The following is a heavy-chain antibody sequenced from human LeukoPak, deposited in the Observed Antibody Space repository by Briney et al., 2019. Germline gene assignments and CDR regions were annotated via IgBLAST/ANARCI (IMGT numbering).Heavy chain of an antibody. Sequence: ASVKVSCKASGYTFTSYGISWVRQAPGQGLEWMGWISAYNGNTNYAQKLQGRVTMTTDTSTSTAYMELRSLRSDDTAVYYCARVGSDFWSGYNNYYYYYGMHVWGQGTTVTVSS. V-gene: IGHV1-18*01. CDR3: ARVGSDFWSGYNNYYYYYGMHV. D-gene: IGHD3-3*01. J-gene: IGHJ6*02. CDR1: GYTFTSYG. CDR2: ISAYNGNT.